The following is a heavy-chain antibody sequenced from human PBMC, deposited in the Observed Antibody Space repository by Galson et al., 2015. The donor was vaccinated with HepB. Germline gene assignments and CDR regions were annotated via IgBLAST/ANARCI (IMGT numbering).Heavy chain of an antibody. CDR2: IDSSSSTI. CDR3: ARGPLTAVAGTGGDS. CDR1: GFTFSNAW. J-gene: IGHJ4*02. D-gene: IGHD6-19*01. Sequence: SLRLSCAASGFTFSNAWMSWVRQAPGKGLEWVSYIDSSSSTIYYSDSVKGRFTVSRDNAKNSLYLQMNSLRDEDTAVYFCARGPLTAVAGTGGDSWGQGTLVTVSS. V-gene: IGHV3-48*02.